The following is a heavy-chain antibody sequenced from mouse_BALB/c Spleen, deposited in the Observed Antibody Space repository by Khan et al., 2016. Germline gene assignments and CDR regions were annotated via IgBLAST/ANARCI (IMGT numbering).Heavy chain of an antibody. CDR1: GDSITSGY. CDR2: ISYSGST. Sequence: EVELQESGPSLVKPSQTLSLTCSVTGDSITSGYRNWIRKFPGNKLEYMGYISYSGSTYYNPSLNSRISITRDTSKRQYYLQLNSVTTEDTATYYCAGYYCHFFDYWGQGTTLTVSA. V-gene: IGHV3-8*02. J-gene: IGHJ2*01. CDR3: AGYYCHFFDY.